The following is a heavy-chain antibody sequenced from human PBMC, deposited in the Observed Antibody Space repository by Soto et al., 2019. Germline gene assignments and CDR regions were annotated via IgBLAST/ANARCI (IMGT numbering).Heavy chain of an antibody. Sequence: EVQLVESGGGLVQSGRSLRLSCAASGFRFDDYAMHWVRQAPGKGLEWLSGISWNHVTTGYADSVKGRFTISRDNAKNSLLLQMNSLRAEDTAVYYCAKDIYAHATTVTHFDHWGQGTQVTVSS. V-gene: IGHV3-9*01. J-gene: IGHJ4*02. CDR3: AKDIYAHATTVTHFDH. CDR1: GFRFDDYA. D-gene: IGHD4-17*01. CDR2: ISWNHVTT.